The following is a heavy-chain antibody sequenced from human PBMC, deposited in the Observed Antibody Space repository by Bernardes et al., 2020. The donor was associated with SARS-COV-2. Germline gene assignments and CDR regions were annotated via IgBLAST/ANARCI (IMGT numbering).Heavy chain of an antibody. D-gene: IGHD1-26*01. CDR3: ARPSGAHGWYFDV. CDR2: ITGSSETK. Sequence: GSLRLSSAASGFTFGLYNMNWVRQAPGKGLEWVSCITGSSETKYYADSVEGRFTISRDNAKKSLYLQMNSLRAEDTAVYYCARPSGAHGWYFDVWGRGTLVTVSS. CDR1: GFTFGLYN. J-gene: IGHJ2*01. V-gene: IGHV3-48*01.